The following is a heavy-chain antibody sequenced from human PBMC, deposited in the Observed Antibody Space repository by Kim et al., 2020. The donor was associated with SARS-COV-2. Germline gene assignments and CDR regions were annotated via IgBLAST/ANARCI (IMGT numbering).Heavy chain of an antibody. CDR1: GGSISSSSYY. V-gene: IGHV4-39*01. Sequence: SETLSLTCTVSGGSISSSSYYWGWIRQPPGKGLEWIGSIYYSGSTYYNPSLKSRVTISVDTSKNQFSLKLSSVTAADTAVYYCARLHDYGGNAAFGWFDPWGQGTLVTVSS. CDR3: ARLHDYGGNAAFGWFDP. CDR2: IYYSGST. J-gene: IGHJ5*02. D-gene: IGHD4-17*01.